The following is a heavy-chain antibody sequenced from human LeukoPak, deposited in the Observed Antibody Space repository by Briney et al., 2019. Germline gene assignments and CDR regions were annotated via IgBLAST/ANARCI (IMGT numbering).Heavy chain of an antibody. V-gene: IGHV3-30*19. CDR1: GFTFSSYG. Sequence: GGSLRLSCAASGFTFSSYGMHWVRQAPGKGLEWVAVIWYDGSNKYYADSVKGRFTISRDNSKNTLYLQMNSLRAVDTAVYYCARDMYDSSGYLFDYWGQGTLVTVSS. D-gene: IGHD3-22*01. J-gene: IGHJ4*02. CDR2: IWYDGSNK. CDR3: ARDMYDSSGYLFDY.